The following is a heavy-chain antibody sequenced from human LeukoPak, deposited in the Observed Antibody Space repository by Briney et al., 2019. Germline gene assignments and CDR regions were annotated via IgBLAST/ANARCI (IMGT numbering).Heavy chain of an antibody. CDR3: ARTPYYYDSSGTPLYFDY. J-gene: IGHJ4*02. V-gene: IGHV4-39*07. CDR2: IYYSGST. D-gene: IGHD3-22*01. Sequence: SETLSLTCTVSGGSISSSSYYWGWIRQPPGKGLEWIGSIYYSGSTYYNPSLKSRVTISVDTSKNQFSLKLSSVTAADTAVYYCARTPYYYDSSGTPLYFDYWGQGTLVTVSS. CDR1: GGSISSSSYY.